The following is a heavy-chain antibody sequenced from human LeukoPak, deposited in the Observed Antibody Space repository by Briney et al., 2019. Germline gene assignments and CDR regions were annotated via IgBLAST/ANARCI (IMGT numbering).Heavy chain of an antibody. J-gene: IGHJ5*01. CDR3: AKIGRSSSRSKVGWFDS. CDR2: ISSSSSGI. V-gene: IGHV3-21*04. D-gene: IGHD6-13*01. CDR1: GFTFNSYS. Sequence: GGSLRLSCAASGFTFNSYSMTWARQAPGKGLEWVSAISSSSSGIYYADSVKGRFTISRDNSKNSLYLQMNSLRAEDTAVYYCAKIGRSSSRSKVGWFDSWGQGTLVSVSS.